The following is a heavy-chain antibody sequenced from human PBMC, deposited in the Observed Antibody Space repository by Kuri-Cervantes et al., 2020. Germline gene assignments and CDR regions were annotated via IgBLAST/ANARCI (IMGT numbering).Heavy chain of an antibody. CDR2: INPSGGST. J-gene: IGHJ3*02. Sequence: ASVKVSCKASGYTFTSYYMHWVRQAPGQGLEWMGIINPSGGSTSYAQKFQGRVTMTRDTSTSTAYMELRSLRSDDTAVYYCARDKGGIAAAGTASGAFDIWGQGTMVTVSS. D-gene: IGHD6-13*01. CDR3: ARDKGGIAAAGTASGAFDI. V-gene: IGHV1-46*01. CDR1: GYTFTSYY.